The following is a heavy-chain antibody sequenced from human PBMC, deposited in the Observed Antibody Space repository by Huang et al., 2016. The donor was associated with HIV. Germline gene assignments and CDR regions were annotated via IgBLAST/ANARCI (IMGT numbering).Heavy chain of an antibody. CDR1: GDTFRKYA. Sequence: QVQLVQSGAEVKKPGSSLRVSCRASGDTFRKYAISWVRQAPGQGLEWMEGKIPIVGEPKYEQKFQGRITITAQESTSTIYVELSRLTFQDTAIYYCARGLWDSTWDGTDWLLRHFDSWGLGTLVTISS. CDR2: KIPIVGEP. D-gene: IGHD1-26*01. V-gene: IGHV1-69*13. CDR3: ARGLWDSTWDGTDWLLRHFDS. J-gene: IGHJ4*02.